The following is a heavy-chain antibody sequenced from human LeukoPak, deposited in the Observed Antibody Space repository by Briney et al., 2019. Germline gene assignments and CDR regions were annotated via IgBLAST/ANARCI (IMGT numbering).Heavy chain of an antibody. J-gene: IGHJ3*02. D-gene: IGHD3-9*01. CDR1: GGSISSYY. CDR3: ASRLSSAFDWLLPDAFDI. V-gene: IGHV4-59*01. CDR2: IYYSGST. Sequence: PSETLSLTCTVSGGSISSYYWSWVRQPPGKGLEWIGYIYYSGSTNYNPSLKSRVTISVDTSKNQFSLKLSSVTAADTAVYYCASRLSSAFDWLLPDAFDIWGQGTMVTVSS.